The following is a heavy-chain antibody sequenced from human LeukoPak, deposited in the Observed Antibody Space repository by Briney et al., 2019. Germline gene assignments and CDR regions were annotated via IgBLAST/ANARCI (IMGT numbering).Heavy chain of an antibody. V-gene: IGHV4-39*01. J-gene: IGHJ4*02. CDR1: GGSISSSSYY. CDR2: IYYSGST. D-gene: IGHD2-15*01. Sequence: SETLSLTCTVSGGSISSSSYYWGWIRQPPGKGLEWIGSIYYSGSTYYNPSLKSRVTISVDTSKNQFSLKLSSVTAADTAVYYCARRWVGTLDYWGQGTLVTVSS. CDR3: ARRWVGTLDY.